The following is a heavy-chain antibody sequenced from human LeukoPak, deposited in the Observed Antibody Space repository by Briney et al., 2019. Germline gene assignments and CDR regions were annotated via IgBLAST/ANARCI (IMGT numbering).Heavy chain of an antibody. CDR1: RFTFSTHW. Sequence: GGSLRLSCADSRFTFSTHWMKWVRQAPGKGLEWVASIKEDGSDKYYVDSVKGRFSISRDNAKNSLYLQMNSLRTEDTAVYYCAKGGHYNFDYWGQGPLVTVSS. V-gene: IGHV3-7*02. CDR2: IKEDGSDK. J-gene: IGHJ4*02. D-gene: IGHD4-11*01. CDR3: AKGGHYNFDY.